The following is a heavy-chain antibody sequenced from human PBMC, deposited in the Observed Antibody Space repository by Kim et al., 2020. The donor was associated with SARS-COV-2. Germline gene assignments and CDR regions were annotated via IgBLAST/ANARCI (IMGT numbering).Heavy chain of an antibody. Sequence: SETLSLTCDVSGGSISSGAYSWSWIRQPPGKGLEWIGYMYHSGTTYCNPSLKSRVTISVDRSKNQFSLKLSSVTAADTAVYYCARGDDYDTPGQDAFDIWGHGTMVTVSS. CDR2: MYHSGTT. J-gene: IGHJ3*02. D-gene: IGHD3-9*01. CDR3: ARGDDYDTPGQDAFDI. CDR1: GGSISSGAYS. V-gene: IGHV4-30-2*01.